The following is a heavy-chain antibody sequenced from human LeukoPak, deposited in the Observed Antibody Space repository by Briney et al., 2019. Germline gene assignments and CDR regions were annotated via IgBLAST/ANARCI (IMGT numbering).Heavy chain of an antibody. CDR3: ARGKRSSLGPYYYYYMDV. CDR2: INHSGST. CDR1: GGSFSGYY. Sequence: SETLSLTCAVYGGSFSGYYWSWIRQPPGKGLEWIGEINHSGSTNYNPSLKSRVTISVDTSKNQFSLKLSSVTAADTAVYYCARGKRSSLGPYYYYYMDVWGKGTTVTVSS. V-gene: IGHV4-34*01. D-gene: IGHD6-6*01. J-gene: IGHJ6*03.